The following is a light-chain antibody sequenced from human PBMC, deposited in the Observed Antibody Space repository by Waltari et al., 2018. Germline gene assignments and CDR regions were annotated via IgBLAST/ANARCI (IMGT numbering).Light chain of an antibody. V-gene: IGLV1-47*01. CDR3: AAWDDRLSGXV. CDR2: RNN. Sequence: SVXTQPPSASGTRGQGVTIXCPGSSSNIGRNYVYWYQQLPGTAPQLLIYRNNQRPSGVPXRXSXSKXGTSASLAISGLRSEDEADXYCAAWDDRLSGXVFGGGTKLTVL. J-gene: IGLJ3*02. CDR1: SSNIGRNY.